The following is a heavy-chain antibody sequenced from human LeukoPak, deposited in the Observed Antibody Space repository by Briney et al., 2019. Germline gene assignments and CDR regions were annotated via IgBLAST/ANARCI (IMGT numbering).Heavy chain of an antibody. Sequence: GGSLRLSCAASGFTFSSYAMSWVRQAPGKGLEWVSAISGSGGSTYYADSVKGRLTISRDNSKNTLYLQMNSLRAEDTAVYYCAKSDYGDYNYFDYWGQGTLVTVSS. V-gene: IGHV3-23*01. D-gene: IGHD4-17*01. CDR3: AKSDYGDYNYFDY. CDR1: GFTFSSYA. CDR2: ISGSGGST. J-gene: IGHJ4*02.